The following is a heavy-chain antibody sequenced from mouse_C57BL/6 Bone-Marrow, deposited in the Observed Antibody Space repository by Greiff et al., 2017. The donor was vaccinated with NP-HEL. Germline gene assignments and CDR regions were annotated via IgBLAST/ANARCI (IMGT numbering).Heavy chain of an antibody. J-gene: IGHJ4*01. CDR2: INPNYGTT. V-gene: IGHV1-39*01. CDR3: ARRVSLFSYYYAMDY. D-gene: IGHD1-1*01. CDR1: GYSFTDYN. Sequence: VQLQQSGPELVKPGASVKISCKASGYSFTDYNMNWVKQSTGKSLEWIGVINPNYGTTSYNQKFKGKATLTVDQSSSTAYMQLNSLTSEDSAVYYCARRVSLFSYYYAMDYWGQGTSVTVSS.